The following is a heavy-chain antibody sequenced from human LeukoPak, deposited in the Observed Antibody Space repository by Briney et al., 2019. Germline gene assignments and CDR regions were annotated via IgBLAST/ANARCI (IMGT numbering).Heavy chain of an antibody. V-gene: IGHV3-48*04. J-gene: IGHJ4*02. D-gene: IGHD2-21*02. Sequence: GGSLRLSCAASGFTFSSYSMNWVRQAPGKGLEWASSISSFSSSINYADSVKGRFTISRDTAKSSLYLRMNSLRAEDTAVYYCANGRSTVHYWGQGPLVSVSS. CDR1: GFTFSSYS. CDR2: ISSFSSSI. CDR3: ANGRSTVHY.